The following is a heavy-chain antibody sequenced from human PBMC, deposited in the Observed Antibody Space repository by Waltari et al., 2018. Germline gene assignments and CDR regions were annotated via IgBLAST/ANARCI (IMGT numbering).Heavy chain of an antibody. Sequence: QVQLVQSGAEVKKPGASVKASCKASGYTFNSYDINWVRQATGQGLEWMGWMNPNSGNTGYAQKFQGRVTITRNTSISTAYMELSSLRSEDTAVYYCARGGYSSGELSLDVWGKGTTVTVSS. D-gene: IGHD6-19*01. CDR2: MNPNSGNT. J-gene: IGHJ6*04. CDR1: GYTFNSYD. V-gene: IGHV1-8*03. CDR3: ARGGYSSGELSLDV.